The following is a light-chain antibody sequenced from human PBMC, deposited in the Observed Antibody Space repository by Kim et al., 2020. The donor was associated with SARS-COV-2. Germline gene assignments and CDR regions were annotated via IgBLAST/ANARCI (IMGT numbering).Light chain of an antibody. J-gene: IGLJ3*02. CDR3: AAWDDSLNGWV. CDR1: SSNLGNHA. Sequence: SQSVTLPCSGRSSNLGNHAVNWYHQLPGKAPKLLIFYDDLLPSGISDRFSGSKSGPSASLAISGLQSEDDADYYCAAWDDSLNGWVFGGGTKLTVL. V-gene: IGLV1-36*01. CDR2: YDD.